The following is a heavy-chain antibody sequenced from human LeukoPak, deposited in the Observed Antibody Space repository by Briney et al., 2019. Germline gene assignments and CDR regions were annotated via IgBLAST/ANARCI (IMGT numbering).Heavy chain of an antibody. CDR2: ISFDGNSR. J-gene: IGHJ4*02. CDR1: GFTFSNYG. V-gene: IGHV3-30*02. Sequence: GGSLRLSCAASGFTFSNYGMHWVRQAPGKGLEWVAVISFDGNSRYYTDSVKGRFTISRDNSRNTLFLQMNSLRPEDTALYYCAKEGTVQISTWYDNWGQGTLVTVSS. D-gene: IGHD6-13*01. CDR3: AKEGTVQISTWYDN.